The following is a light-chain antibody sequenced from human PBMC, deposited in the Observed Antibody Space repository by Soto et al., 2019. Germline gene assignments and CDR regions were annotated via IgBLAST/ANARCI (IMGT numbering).Light chain of an antibody. CDR1: QSISSS. CDR3: QQSYSTPYT. V-gene: IGKV1-39*01. Sequence: DIPMTQSPSSLSASVGDRVTITCRASQSISSSLNWYRQNPGKAPKLLIYAASSLQNGVSSRFSGSGSGTDFTLTISSLQPEDFATYYCQQSYSTPYTFGQGTRLDIK. J-gene: IGKJ2*01. CDR2: AAS.